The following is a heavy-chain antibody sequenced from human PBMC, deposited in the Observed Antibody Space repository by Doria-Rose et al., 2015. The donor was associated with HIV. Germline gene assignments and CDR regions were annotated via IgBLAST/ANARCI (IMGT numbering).Heavy chain of an antibody. Sequence: VQLVQSGGGLVQPGRSLRLSCRVSGFTFADSAINWVRQAPGKGLEWLGVLRSKAYGGTTEYAASLKDRFTISRDDSNTIAYLHMNSLKTEDTAVYFCTKSYNNFWSGSYYDYWGPGTLVTVSS. J-gene: IGHJ4*02. CDR1: GFTFADSA. D-gene: IGHD3-3*01. V-gene: IGHV3-49*04. CDR2: LRSKAYGGTT. CDR3: TKSYNNFWSGSYYDY.